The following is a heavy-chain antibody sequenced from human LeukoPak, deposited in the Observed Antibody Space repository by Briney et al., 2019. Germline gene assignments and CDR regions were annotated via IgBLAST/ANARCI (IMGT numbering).Heavy chain of an antibody. CDR1: GFTFSNYY. J-gene: IGHJ1*01. Sequence: GGSLRLSCAASGFTFSNYYMSWIRQAPGKGLEWVSYISSSGSTIYYVDSVKGRFTISRDNAKSSLYLQMNSLRAEDTAVYYCATRARVAAAGAEYFQHWGQGTLVTISS. V-gene: IGHV3-11*01. CDR3: ATRARVAAAGAEYFQH. CDR2: ISSSGSTI. D-gene: IGHD6-13*01.